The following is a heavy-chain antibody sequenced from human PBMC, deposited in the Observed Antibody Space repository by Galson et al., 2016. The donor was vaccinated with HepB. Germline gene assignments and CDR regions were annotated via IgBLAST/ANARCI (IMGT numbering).Heavy chain of an antibody. CDR3: ARGGRTGYYYGIDV. J-gene: IGHJ6*02. Sequence: SLRLSCAASGFTFSSYGMHWVRQAPGKGLEWVAVISYDGSNKYYADSVKGRFTISRDNSKKTLYLQMNSLKTEDTAIYYCARGGRTGYYYGIDVWGQGTTVTVSS. CDR1: GFTFSSYG. V-gene: IGHV3-30*03. D-gene: IGHD2-8*02. CDR2: ISYDGSNK.